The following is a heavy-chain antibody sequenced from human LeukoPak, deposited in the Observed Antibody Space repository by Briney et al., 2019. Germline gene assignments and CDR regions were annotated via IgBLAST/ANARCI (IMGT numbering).Heavy chain of an antibody. CDR3: ARGPPYGDP. J-gene: IGHJ5*02. V-gene: IGHV3-53*01. CDR2: IYSSGST. Sequence: GGSLRLSCAASGFTVSSNYMSWVRQAPGRGLEWVSVIYSSGSTYYADSVKGRFSMSRDNSKNMLYLQMNSLRAEDTAVYYCARGPPYGDPWGQGTLVTVSS. D-gene: IGHD3-10*01. CDR1: GFTVSSNY.